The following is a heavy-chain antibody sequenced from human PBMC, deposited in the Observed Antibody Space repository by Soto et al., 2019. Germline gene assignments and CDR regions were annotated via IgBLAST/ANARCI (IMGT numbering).Heavy chain of an antibody. CDR2: INHSGST. Sequence: SETLSLTGAVYGGSFSGYYWSWIRQPPGKGLEWIGEINHSGSTNYNPSLKSRVTISVDTSKNQFSLKLSSVTAADTAVYYCAREGYSYGLWYYYGMDVWGQGTTVTVSS. D-gene: IGHD5-18*01. CDR1: GGSFSGYY. V-gene: IGHV4-34*01. CDR3: AREGYSYGLWYYYGMDV. J-gene: IGHJ6*02.